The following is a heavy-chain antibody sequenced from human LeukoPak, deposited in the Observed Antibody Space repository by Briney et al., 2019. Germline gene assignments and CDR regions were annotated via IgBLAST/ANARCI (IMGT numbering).Heavy chain of an antibody. D-gene: IGHD3-22*01. CDR1: GGTFSSSV. Sequence: SVKVSCNASGGTFSSSVISWVRQAPGQGLEWMGRIIPILGIANYAQKFQGRVTITADKSTSTAYMELSSLRSEDTAVYYCASPPADYYDSRDYFDYWGQGTLVTVSS. J-gene: IGHJ4*02. V-gene: IGHV1-69*04. CDR3: ASPPADYYDSRDYFDY. CDR2: IIPILGIA.